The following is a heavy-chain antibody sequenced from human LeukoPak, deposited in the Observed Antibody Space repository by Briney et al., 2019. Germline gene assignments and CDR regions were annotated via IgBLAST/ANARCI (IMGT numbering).Heavy chain of an antibody. CDR1: GGSFSGYY. J-gene: IGHJ1*01. Sequence: TSETLSLTCAVYGGSFSGYYWSWIRQPPGKGLEWIGEINHSGSTNYNPSLKSRVTLSVDTSKNQFSLKLSSVTAADTAVYYCARPGSYYYDSSGYYYEYFQHWGQGTLVTVSS. CDR2: INHSGST. D-gene: IGHD3-22*01. CDR3: ARPGSYYYDSSGYYYEYFQH. V-gene: IGHV4-34*01.